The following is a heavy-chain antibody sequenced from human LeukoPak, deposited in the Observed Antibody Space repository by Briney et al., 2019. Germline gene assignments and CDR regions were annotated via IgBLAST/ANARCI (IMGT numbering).Heavy chain of an antibody. V-gene: IGHV1-8*03. Sequence: GASVKVSCKASGYTFTSYDINWVRQATGQGLKWMGWMNPNSGNTGYAQKFQGRVTITRNTSISTAYMELSSLRSEDTAVYYCARGNDGLYYYYYYMDVWGKGTTVTVSS. CDR2: MNPNSGNT. CDR1: GYTFTSYD. D-gene: IGHD1-1*01. CDR3: ARGNDGLYYYYYYMDV. J-gene: IGHJ6*03.